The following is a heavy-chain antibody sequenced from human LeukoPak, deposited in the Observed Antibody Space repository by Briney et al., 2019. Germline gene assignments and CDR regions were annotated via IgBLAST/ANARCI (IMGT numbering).Heavy chain of an antibody. Sequence: HPGGSLRLSCAASGFTFSSYEMNWVPQAPGKGLEGVSYISSSGGTTFYADTVQGRFTISRDNAKNSLYLQMNSLRGEDTAVYYCAGDRWGSNYFDYWGQGTLVTVSS. CDR2: ISSSGGTT. CDR3: AGDRWGSNYFDY. D-gene: IGHD3-16*01. V-gene: IGHV3-48*03. J-gene: IGHJ4*02. CDR1: GFTFSSYE.